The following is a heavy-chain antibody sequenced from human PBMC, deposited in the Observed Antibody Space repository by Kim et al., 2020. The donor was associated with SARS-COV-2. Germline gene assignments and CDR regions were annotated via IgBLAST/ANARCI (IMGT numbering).Heavy chain of an antibody. CDR2: IDSSSTYI. D-gene: IGHD3-9*01. J-gene: IGHJ5*02. CDR1: GFTFSSYS. V-gene: IGHV3-21*01. CDR3: TREGWYYDILTGYYSWFDP. Sequence: GGSLRLSCAASGFTFSSYSMNWVRQAPGKGLEWVSSIDSSSTYIYYADSVKGRFTISRDNAKNSLYLQMNGLRAEDTAVYYCTREGWYYDILTGYYSWFDPWGQGTLVTVSS.